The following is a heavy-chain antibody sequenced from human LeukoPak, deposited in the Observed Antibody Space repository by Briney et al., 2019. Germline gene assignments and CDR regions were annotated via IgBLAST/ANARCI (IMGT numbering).Heavy chain of an antibody. CDR1: GDSIKNYY. J-gene: IGHJ4*02. D-gene: IGHD3-10*01. CDR2: IYHSGNT. CDR3: ARGNYGSGSYYVVDFDY. V-gene: IGHV4-59*01. Sequence: PSETLSLTCTVSGDSIKNYYWSWIRQSPGKGLGWIGYIYHSGNTNYNPSLKSRLTMSIDTSKNQFSLNLNSVTAADTAVYYCARGNYGSGSYYVVDFDYWGQGTLVTVSS.